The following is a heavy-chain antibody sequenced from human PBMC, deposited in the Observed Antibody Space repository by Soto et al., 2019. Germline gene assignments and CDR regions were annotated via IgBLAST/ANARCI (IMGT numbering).Heavy chain of an antibody. CDR1: GYTFTTYY. J-gene: IGHJ2*01. V-gene: IGHV1-46*01. CDR3: ARGGNGDNVGYWYFDL. CDR2: INPGGVST. Sequence: QVQLVQSGAEVKKPGASVEVSCKASGYTFTTYYIHWVRHAPGQGLEWMGVINPGGVSTKYAQKFQDRVTMTSDMSTSTVYMDLSSLRSEDTVVYFCARGGNGDNVGYWYFDLWGRGTQVTVSP. D-gene: IGHD4-17*01.